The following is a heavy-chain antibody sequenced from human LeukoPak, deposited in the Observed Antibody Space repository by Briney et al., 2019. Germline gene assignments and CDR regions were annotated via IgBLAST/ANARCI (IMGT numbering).Heavy chain of an antibody. Sequence: GGSLRLSCAASGFTVSSNYMSWVRQAPGKGLEWVSVIYSGGSTYYADSVKGRFTISRDNSKNTLYLQMNSLSAEDTAVYYCARVPYGSGNLWGSYYYYGMDVWGQGTTVTVSS. J-gene: IGHJ6*02. D-gene: IGHD3-10*01. CDR1: GFTVSSNY. CDR3: ARVPYGSGNLWGSYYYYGMDV. CDR2: IYSGGST. V-gene: IGHV3-66*01.